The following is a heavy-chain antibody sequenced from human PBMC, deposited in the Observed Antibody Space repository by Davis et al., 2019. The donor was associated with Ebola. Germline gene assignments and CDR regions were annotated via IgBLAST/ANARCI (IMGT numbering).Heavy chain of an antibody. D-gene: IGHD2-21*01. Sequence: GESLKISCAASGFTFSGSAMHWVXHSSCIXXXWVGRIRSIANSYATAYAASVKGRFTISRDDSKNTAYLQMNSLKTEDTAVYYCTGRVVVIPTVLEPVDYWGQGTLVTVSS. CDR2: IRSIANSYAT. J-gene: IGHJ4*02. CDR3: TGRVVVIPTVLEPVDY. CDR1: GFTFSGSA. V-gene: IGHV3-73*01.